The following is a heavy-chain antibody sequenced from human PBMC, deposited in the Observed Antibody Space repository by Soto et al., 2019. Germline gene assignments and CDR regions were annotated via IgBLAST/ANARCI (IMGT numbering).Heavy chain of an antibody. CDR1: GFTFSTYW. CDR2: INSDGSST. Sequence: EVQLVESGGGLVQPGGSLRLSCAASGFTFSTYWMHWVRQAPGKGLVWVSRINSDGSSTAYADSVQGRFTISRDNAKYTLYLQMNSLRAEDTAVYYCAGRSGNYLNYSGQGTLVAVSS. V-gene: IGHV3-74*01. J-gene: IGHJ4*02. D-gene: IGHD1-26*01. CDR3: AGRSGNYLNY.